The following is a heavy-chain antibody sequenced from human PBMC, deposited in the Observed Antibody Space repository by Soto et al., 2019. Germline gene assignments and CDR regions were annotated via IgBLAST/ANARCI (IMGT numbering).Heavy chain of an antibody. V-gene: IGHV1-69*13. CDR3: ARAPITIFGVVISGGRGQRNYYGMDV. D-gene: IGHD3-3*01. J-gene: IGHJ6*02. CDR1: GGTFSSYA. Sequence: GASVKVSCKASGGTFSSYAISWVRQAPGQGLEWMGGIIPIFGTANYAQKFQGRVTITADESTSTAYMELSSLRSEDTAVYYCARAPITIFGVVISGGRGQRNYYGMDVWGQGTTVTVSS. CDR2: IIPIFGTA.